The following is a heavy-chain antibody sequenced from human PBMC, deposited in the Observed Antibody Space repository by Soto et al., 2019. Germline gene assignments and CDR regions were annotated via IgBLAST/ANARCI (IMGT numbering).Heavy chain of an antibody. Sequence: GGSLRLSXSGFGFSINTYWMNWIRQTPGKGLEWVANINPEGNAKTYVDPVKGRFIVSRDNTRNSLDLQMNSLRVEDSAVHFCAAWDISNIWGQGILVTVSS. CDR3: AAWDISNI. D-gene: IGHD2-15*01. V-gene: IGHV3-7*01. CDR2: INPEGNAK. CDR1: GFSINTYW. J-gene: IGHJ4*02.